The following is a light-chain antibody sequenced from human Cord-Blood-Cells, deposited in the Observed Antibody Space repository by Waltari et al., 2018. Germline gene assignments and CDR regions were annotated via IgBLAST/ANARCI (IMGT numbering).Light chain of an antibody. CDR2: DAS. V-gene: IGKV1-33*01. CDR1: QDISNY. Sequence: IQMTQSPSSLSASVGDRVTITCQASQDISNYLNWYQQKPGKAPKLLIYDASNLETGVPSRFSGSGSGTYFTFTISSLQPEDIATYYCQQYDNLPRTFGQGTKVEIK. CDR3: QQYDNLPRT. J-gene: IGKJ1*01.